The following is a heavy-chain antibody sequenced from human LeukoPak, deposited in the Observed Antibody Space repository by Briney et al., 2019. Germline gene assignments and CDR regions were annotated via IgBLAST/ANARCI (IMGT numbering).Heavy chain of an antibody. CDR3: AREKSGTLTRAYYYIDV. CDR2: AYSGVNA. CDR1: GDSMHSYY. J-gene: IGHJ6*03. V-gene: IGHV4-4*07. Sequence: SGALSLTCTVSGDSMHSYYWSWIRQSPEKGLEWIGRAYSGVNAYYNPSLQSRVTISVDKSNNQFSLDLASVTAADTALYYCAREKSGTLTRAYYYIDVWGKGITVTVSS. D-gene: IGHD1-26*01.